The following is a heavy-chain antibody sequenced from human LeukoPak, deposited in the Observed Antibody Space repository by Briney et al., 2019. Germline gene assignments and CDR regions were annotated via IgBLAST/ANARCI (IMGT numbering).Heavy chain of an antibody. Sequence: ASVKVSCKASGYTFTSYGISWVRQAPGQGLEWLGWMSAYNGNTNYAQKLQGRVTMTTDTSTSTAYMELRSLRSDDTAVYYCARDSPYDSSGYGVDYWGQGTLVTVSS. CDR3: ARDSPYDSSGYGVDY. CDR2: MSAYNGNT. J-gene: IGHJ4*02. V-gene: IGHV1-18*01. CDR1: GYTFTSYG. D-gene: IGHD3-22*01.